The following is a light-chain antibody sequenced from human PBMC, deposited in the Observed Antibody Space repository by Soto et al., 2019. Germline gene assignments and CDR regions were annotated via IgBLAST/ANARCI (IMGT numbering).Light chain of an antibody. V-gene: IGKV3-15*01. Sequence: EIVMTQAPATLSLSPGERATLSCRASQSVSSNLAWYQQKPGQAPRLLIYGASTRATGIPARFSGSGSGTEFTLTISSLQSEDFAVYYCQQYNNGRTFGQGTKVEIK. J-gene: IGKJ1*01. CDR1: QSVSSN. CDR3: QQYNNGRT. CDR2: GAS.